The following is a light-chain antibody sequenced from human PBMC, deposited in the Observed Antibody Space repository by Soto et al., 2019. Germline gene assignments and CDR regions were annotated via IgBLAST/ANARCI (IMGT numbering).Light chain of an antibody. CDR3: QQYGSSPMYT. CDR1: QSVSSSY. Sequence: EIVLRQSPGTLSLSPGERATLSCRASQSVSSSYLAWYQHKPGQAPRLLIDAASSRATGIPDRFSGSGSGTDFTLTISRLEPEDFAVYYCQQYGSSPMYTFGQGTKLEIK. J-gene: IGKJ2*01. V-gene: IGKV3-20*01. CDR2: AAS.